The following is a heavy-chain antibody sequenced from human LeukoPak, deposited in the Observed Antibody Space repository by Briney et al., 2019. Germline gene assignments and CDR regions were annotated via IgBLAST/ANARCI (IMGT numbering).Heavy chain of an antibody. D-gene: IGHD4-23*01. CDR3: ARGRPHGNDY. J-gene: IGHJ4*02. CDR1: GFTFSSYW. CDR2: IKQDGSER. Sequence: GGSLRLSCAASGFTFSSYWMSWVRQAPGKGLEWVANIKQDGSERYYVDSVKGRLTISRDNAKNSLYLQMNSLRVEDTAMYYCARGRPHGNDYWGQGTLVTVSS. V-gene: IGHV3-7*01.